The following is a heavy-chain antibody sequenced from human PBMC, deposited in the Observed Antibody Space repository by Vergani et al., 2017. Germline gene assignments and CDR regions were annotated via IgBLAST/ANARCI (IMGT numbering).Heavy chain of an antibody. J-gene: IGHJ4*02. D-gene: IGHD4-17*01. CDR3: ARQIGYGDRPLDY. V-gene: IGHV4-39*01. Sequence: QLRLQESGPGLVKPSETLSLTCTVSGDSINSSSYYWDWVHQPPGKGLEWIGSFYYSGSTYYNPALKSRVTISADTSKNQFSLKLTSVTAADTAVYYCARQIGYGDRPLDYWGQGSLVTVSS. CDR2: FYYSGST. CDR1: GDSINSSSYY.